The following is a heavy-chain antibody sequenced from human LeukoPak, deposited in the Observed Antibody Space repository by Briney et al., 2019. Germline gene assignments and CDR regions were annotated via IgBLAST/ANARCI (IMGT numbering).Heavy chain of an antibody. Sequence: GGSLRLSCAASGFTFSSYSMNWVRQAPGKGLEWVSYISSSSSTIYFADSVKGRFTISRDNSKNTLYLQMNSLRGEDTAVYYCARVVVTSISDAFDIWGQGTTVTVSS. V-gene: IGHV3-48*01. CDR2: ISSSSSTI. J-gene: IGHJ3*02. CDR1: GFTFSSYS. CDR3: ARVVVTSISDAFDI. D-gene: IGHD2-21*02.